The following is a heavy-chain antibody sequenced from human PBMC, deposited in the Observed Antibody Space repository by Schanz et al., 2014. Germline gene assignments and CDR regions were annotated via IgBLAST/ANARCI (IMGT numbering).Heavy chain of an antibody. CDR3: AKVREWWPYYFDY. CDR1: GFTVNTNY. Sequence: EVQLVESGGGLIQPGGSLRLSCAVSGFTVNTNYMSWVRQAPGKGLEWISSMYINSGSTQYADSVKGRFIISRDNAKSSLYLQMSSLRDEDTAIYYCAKVREWWPYYFDYWGQGTLVTVSS. J-gene: IGHJ4*02. D-gene: IGHD2-15*01. V-gene: IGHV3-53*01. CDR2: MYINSGST.